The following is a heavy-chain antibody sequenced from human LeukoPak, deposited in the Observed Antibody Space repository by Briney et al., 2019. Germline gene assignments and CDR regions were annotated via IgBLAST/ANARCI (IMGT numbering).Heavy chain of an antibody. CDR2: ISYDGSNK. CDR3: ARGIPMLVVVSPVDY. CDR1: GFTFSSYA. V-gene: IGHV3-30-3*01. J-gene: IGHJ4*02. D-gene: IGHD3-22*01. Sequence: GRSLRLSCAASGFTFSSYAMHWVRQAPGKGLEWVAVISYDGSNKYYADSVKGRFTISRDNSKNTLYLQMNSLRAEDTAVYYCARGIPMLVVVSPVDYWGQGTLVTVSS.